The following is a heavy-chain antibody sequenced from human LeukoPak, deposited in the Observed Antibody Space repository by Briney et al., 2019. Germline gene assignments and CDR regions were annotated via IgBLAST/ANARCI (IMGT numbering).Heavy chain of an antibody. CDR2: IYTSGST. CDR3: ARGAGMGATTVYFDY. D-gene: IGHD1-26*01. J-gene: IGHJ4*02. CDR1: GGSISSGSYY. V-gene: IGHV4-61*02. Sequence: SETLSLTCTVSGGSISSGSYYWSWIRQPAGKGLEWIGRIYTSGSTNYNPSLKSRVTISVDTSKNQFSLKLSSVTAADTAVYYCARGAGMGATTVYFDYWGQGTLVTVSS.